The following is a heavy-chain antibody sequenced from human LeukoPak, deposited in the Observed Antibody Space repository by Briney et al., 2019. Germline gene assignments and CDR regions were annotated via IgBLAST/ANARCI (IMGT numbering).Heavy chain of an antibody. Sequence: GGSLRLSCAASGFXFSDYYISWIRQAPGKGLEWVSTIYSGGTTYYADSVMGRFTISRHNSRNTLYLQMNSLRAEDTAVYYCARVDTVMAYYFDLWGQGTLVTVSS. CDR2: IYSGGTT. CDR3: ARVDTVMAYYFDL. CDR1: GFXFSDYY. D-gene: IGHD5-18*01. J-gene: IGHJ4*02. V-gene: IGHV3-53*04.